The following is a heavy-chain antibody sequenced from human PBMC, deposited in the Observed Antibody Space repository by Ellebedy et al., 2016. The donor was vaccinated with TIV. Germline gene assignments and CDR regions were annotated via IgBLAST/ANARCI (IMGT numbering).Heavy chain of an antibody. Sequence: SETLSLTCTVSGGSISGYYWSWIRQPPGKGLEWIGEINHSGSTNYNPSLKNRVTISVDTSKNQFSLNLSSVTAADTAVYYCARDKGELDWYFDLWGRGTLVTVSS. D-gene: IGHD3-16*01. CDR3: ARDKGELDWYFDL. CDR1: GGSISGYY. V-gene: IGHV4-34*01. J-gene: IGHJ2*01. CDR2: INHSGST.